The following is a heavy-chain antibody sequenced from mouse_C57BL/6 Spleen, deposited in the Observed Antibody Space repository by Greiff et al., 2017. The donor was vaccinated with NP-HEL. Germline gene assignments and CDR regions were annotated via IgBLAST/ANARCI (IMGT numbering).Heavy chain of an antibody. J-gene: IGHJ3*01. V-gene: IGHV1-52*01. CDR2: IDPSASEN. CDR3: ARGGYGYFSAWFAY. Sequence: QVQLQQPGAELVRPGSSVKLSCKASGYTFTSYWLHWVKQRPIQGLEWIGNIDPSASENHYNQKLQDKATLTVDKSTSPASMKLSSLTSEDYAVDDCARGGYGYFSAWFAYWGQGTLVTVSA. D-gene: IGHD2-2*01. CDR1: GYTFTSYW.